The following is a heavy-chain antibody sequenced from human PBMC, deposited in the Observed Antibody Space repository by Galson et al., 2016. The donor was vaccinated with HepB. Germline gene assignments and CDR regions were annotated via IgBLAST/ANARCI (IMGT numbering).Heavy chain of an antibody. CDR1: GGTISSYDLY. V-gene: IGHV4-61*02. J-gene: IGHJ4*02. CDR3: AREFTY. Sequence: TLSLTCSFSGGTISSYDLYWSWIRQPAGKGLEWIGRIYASGIAHYNPSLKSRVSMSIDTSKDQVSLKLTSVTAADTAVCYCAREFTYWGQGTLVTVSS. CDR2: IYASGIA.